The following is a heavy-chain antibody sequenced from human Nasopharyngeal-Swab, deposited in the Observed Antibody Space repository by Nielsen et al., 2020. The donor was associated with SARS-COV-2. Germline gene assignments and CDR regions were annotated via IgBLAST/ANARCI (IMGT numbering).Heavy chain of an antibody. CDR3: ARARGTGYCSRTSCLYYMDV. V-gene: IGHV4-34*01. J-gene: IGHJ6*03. D-gene: IGHD2-2*01. CDR1: GGSFSGYY. CDR2: INHSGST. Sequence: SETLSLTCAVYGGSFSGYYWSWIRQPPGKWLEWIGEINHSGSTNYNPSLKSRVTISVDTAKNQFSLKLSSVTAADTAVYYCARARGTGYCSRTSCLYYMDVWGKGTTVTVSS.